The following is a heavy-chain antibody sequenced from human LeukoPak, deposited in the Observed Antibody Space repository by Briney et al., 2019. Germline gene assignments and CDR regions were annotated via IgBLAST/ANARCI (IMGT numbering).Heavy chain of an antibody. Sequence: SETLSLTCTVSGGSISSSSYYWGWIRQPPGKGLEWIGSIYYSGSTYYNPSLKSRVTISVDTSKNQFSLKLSSVTAADTAVYYCARQGYCSGGSCYPTSDYWGQGTLVTVSS. D-gene: IGHD2-15*01. J-gene: IGHJ4*02. CDR1: GGSISSSSYY. V-gene: IGHV4-39*01. CDR2: IYYSGST. CDR3: ARQGYCSGGSCYPTSDY.